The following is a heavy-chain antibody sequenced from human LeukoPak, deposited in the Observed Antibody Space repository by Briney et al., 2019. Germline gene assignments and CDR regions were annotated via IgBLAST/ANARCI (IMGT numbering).Heavy chain of an antibody. D-gene: IGHD6-13*01. CDR1: GFTFSNYW. V-gene: IGHV3-7*01. Sequence: VGSLRLSCAASGFTFSNYWMTWVRQAPGKGLEWVANINLHGSDKYYVDSVKGRFTISRDNAKRSVYLQMSRLRADDTALYYCAREDRQSIAAAGPFDYWGQGILVTVSS. CDR3: AREDRQSIAAAGPFDY. CDR2: INLHGSDK. J-gene: IGHJ4*02.